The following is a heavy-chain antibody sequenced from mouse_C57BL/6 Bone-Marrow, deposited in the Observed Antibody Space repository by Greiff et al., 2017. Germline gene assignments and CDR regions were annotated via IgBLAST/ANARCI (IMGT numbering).Heavy chain of an antibody. D-gene: IGHD4-1*01. CDR2: IRGGGGT. Sequence: VQLQESGPGLVAPSQSLSITCTVSGFSLTSYGVDWVRQPPGKGLEWLGVIRGGGGTNYNSALMSRLSISKDNSKNQVFLTMNSLQIDDTARYYCAKNWYYFDYWGQGTTLTVSS. CDR3: AKNWYYFDY. CDR1: GFSLTSYG. V-gene: IGHV2-9*01. J-gene: IGHJ2*01.